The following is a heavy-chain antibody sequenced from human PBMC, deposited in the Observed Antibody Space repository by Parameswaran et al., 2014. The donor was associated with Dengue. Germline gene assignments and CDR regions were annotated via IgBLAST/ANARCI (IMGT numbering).Heavy chain of an antibody. CDR2: INAGNGNT. CDR3: ARAKYDFWSGLSYGMDV. Sequence: WVRQAPGQRLEWMGWINAGNGNTKYSQKFQGRATITRDTSASTAYMELSSLRSEDTAVYYCARAKYDFWSGLSYGMDVWGQGTTVTVSS. V-gene: IGHV1-3*01. D-gene: IGHD3-3*01. J-gene: IGHJ6*02.